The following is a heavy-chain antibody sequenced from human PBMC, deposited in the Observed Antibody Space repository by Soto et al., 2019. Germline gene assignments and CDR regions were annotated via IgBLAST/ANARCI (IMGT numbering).Heavy chain of an antibody. CDR3: TRSDYYGSGSYIYYYGMDV. J-gene: IGHJ6*02. D-gene: IGHD3-10*01. Sequence: EVQLVESGGGLVQPGGSLRLSCAASGFTFSSYCMHWVRQAPGKGLVWVSRISNAGSSTSYADSVKGRFTISRDNAKNTLYLQMNSLRADDTAVYYCTRSDYYGSGSYIYYYGMDVWGQGTTVTVSS. V-gene: IGHV3-74*01. CDR1: GFTFSSYC. CDR2: ISNAGSST.